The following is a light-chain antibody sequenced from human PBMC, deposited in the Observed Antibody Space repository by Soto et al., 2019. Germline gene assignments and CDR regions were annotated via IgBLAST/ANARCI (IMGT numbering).Light chain of an antibody. V-gene: IGKV1-12*01. CDR1: QGINKW. CDR2: AAS. J-gene: IGKJ4*01. CDR3: QQANTFPLT. Sequence: DIQMTQSPSYVSASVGDRVTITCRASQGINKWLAWYQQKPGKATQLLISAASTLRSGVPSRFSGSGSRTDFILTISSLQPEDFATYYCQQANTFPLTFGGGTRVEI.